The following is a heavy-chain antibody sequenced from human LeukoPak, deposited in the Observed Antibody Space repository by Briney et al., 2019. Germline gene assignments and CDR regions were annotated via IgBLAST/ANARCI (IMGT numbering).Heavy chain of an antibody. Sequence: GGSLRLSCAASGFTFSSYEMNWVRQAPGKGLEWVSYISSSGSTIYYADSVKGRFTISRDNSKNTLYLQMNSLRAEDTVVYYCAKDHSSNGPVLFDYWGQGTLVTVSS. CDR2: ISSSGSTI. V-gene: IGHV3-48*03. D-gene: IGHD2-15*01. J-gene: IGHJ4*02. CDR1: GFTFSSYE. CDR3: AKDHSSNGPVLFDY.